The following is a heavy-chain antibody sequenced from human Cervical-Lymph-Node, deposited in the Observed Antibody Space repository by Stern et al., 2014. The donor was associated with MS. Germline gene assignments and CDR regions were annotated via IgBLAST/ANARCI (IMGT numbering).Heavy chain of an antibody. CDR3: ARSLRSVVVTALTGYYFDY. Sequence: QLVQSGAEVKKPGSSVKVSCKASGGTFSSYAISWVRQAPGQGLEWMGGIFPIFGTANYAQKFQGRVTITADESTSTGYMELSSLRSEDTAVYYCARSLRSVVVTALTGYYFDYWGQGTLVTVSS. CDR1: GGTFSSYA. CDR2: IFPIFGTA. V-gene: IGHV1-69*01. D-gene: IGHD2-21*02. J-gene: IGHJ4*02.